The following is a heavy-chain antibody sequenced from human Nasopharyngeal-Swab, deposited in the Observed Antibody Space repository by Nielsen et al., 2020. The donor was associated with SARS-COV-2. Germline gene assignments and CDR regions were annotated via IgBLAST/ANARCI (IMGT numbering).Heavy chain of an antibody. Sequence: SVKVSCKASGFTFTSSAVQWVRQARGQRLEWIGWIVVGSGNTNYAQKFQERVTITRDMSTSTAYMELSSLRSEDTAVYYCAAAKAARQGYYYYGMDVWGQRTTVTVSS. CDR2: IVVGSGNT. CDR3: AAAKAARQGYYYYGMDV. J-gene: IGHJ6*02. CDR1: GFTFTSSA. D-gene: IGHD6-6*01. V-gene: IGHV1-58*01.